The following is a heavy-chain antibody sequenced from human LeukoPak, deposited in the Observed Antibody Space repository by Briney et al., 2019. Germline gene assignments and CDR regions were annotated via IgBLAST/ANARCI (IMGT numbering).Heavy chain of an antibody. D-gene: IGHD1-26*01. Sequence: GASVKVSCKASGGTFSSYAINWVRQAPGQGLEWMGRIIPILGIANYAQKFQGRVTITADKSTSTAYMELSSLRSEDTAVYYCANDQWELLHGDYWGQGTLVTVSS. CDR3: ANDQWELLHGDY. CDR2: IIPILGIA. CDR1: GGTFSSYA. V-gene: IGHV1-69*04. J-gene: IGHJ4*02.